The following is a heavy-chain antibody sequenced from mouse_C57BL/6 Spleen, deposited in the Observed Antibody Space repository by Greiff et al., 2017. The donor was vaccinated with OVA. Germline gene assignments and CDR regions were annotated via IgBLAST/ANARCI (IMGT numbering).Heavy chain of an antibody. CDR3: ARGGTTVVYFDY. D-gene: IGHD1-1*01. CDR1: GYSITSGYY. CDR2: ISYDGSN. J-gene: IGHJ2*01. V-gene: IGHV3-6*01. Sequence: EVKLQESGPGLVKPSQSLSLTCSVTGYSITSGYYWNWIRQFPGNKLEWMGYISYDGSNNYNPSLKNRISITRDTSKNQFFLKLNSVTTEDTATYYCARGGTTVVYFDYWGQGTTLTVSS.